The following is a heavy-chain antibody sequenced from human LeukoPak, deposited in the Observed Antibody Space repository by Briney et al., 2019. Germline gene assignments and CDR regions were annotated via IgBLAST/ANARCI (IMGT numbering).Heavy chain of an antibody. CDR1: GYTFTNYW. D-gene: IGHD3-10*01. J-gene: IGHJ4*02. CDR2: MYPGDSDT. Sequence: GESLKISCRAAGYTFTNYWIGWVRQMPGKGLEWMGIMYPGDSDTRYSPSFQGQVTPSADKSISTAYLRWSSLKASDTAIYYCAASTYGSGAYVGFDSWGQGTLVTVSS. V-gene: IGHV5-51*01. CDR3: AASTYGSGAYVGFDS.